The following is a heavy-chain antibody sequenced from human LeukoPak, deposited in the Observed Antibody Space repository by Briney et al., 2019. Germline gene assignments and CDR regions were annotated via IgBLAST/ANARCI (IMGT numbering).Heavy chain of an antibody. CDR1: GGSISSGDYY. CDR3: ASGDTYTPDF. Sequence: PSETLSLTCTVSGGSISSGDYYWSWLRQPPGKGLEWIGYIYYSGSTYYNPSLKRRVTIPVDTSKNQFSMKLSSVTAADTAVYYCASGDTYTPDFWGQGTLVTVSS. J-gene: IGHJ4*02. CDR2: IYYSGST. D-gene: IGHD5-18*01. V-gene: IGHV4-30-4*01.